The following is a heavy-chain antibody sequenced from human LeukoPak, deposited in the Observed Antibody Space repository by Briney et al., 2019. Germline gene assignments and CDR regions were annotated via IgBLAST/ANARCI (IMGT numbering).Heavy chain of an antibody. CDR3: ARQYSGYDA. J-gene: IGHJ5*02. D-gene: IGHD5-12*01. CDR2: IYPADSDT. V-gene: IGHV5-51*01. Sequence: GESLKISCEGSGYRFTTYWIGWVRQMPGKGLEWMGIIYPADSDTRYSPSFQGQVTISADKSISTAYLQWSSLKASDTAMHYCARQYSGYDAWGQGTLVTVSS. CDR1: GYRFTTYW.